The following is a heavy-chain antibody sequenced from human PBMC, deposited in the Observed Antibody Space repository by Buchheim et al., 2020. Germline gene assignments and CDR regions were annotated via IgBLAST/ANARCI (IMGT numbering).Heavy chain of an antibody. V-gene: IGHV3-48*03. D-gene: IGHD5-24*01. Sequence: EVQLVESGGGLVQPGGSLRLSCAASGFTFSSYEMNWVRQAPGKGLEWVSYIRSSGSTTYYADSVKGRFTISSDNAKNSLYLQMNSLRAGDTAVYYCARRRGDHTHYYFDYWGQGTL. CDR3: ARRRGDHTHYYFDY. CDR2: IRSSGSTT. CDR1: GFTFSSYE. J-gene: IGHJ4*02.